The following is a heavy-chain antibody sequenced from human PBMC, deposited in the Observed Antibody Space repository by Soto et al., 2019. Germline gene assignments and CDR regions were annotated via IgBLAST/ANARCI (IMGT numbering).Heavy chain of an antibody. Sequence: EVQLVESGGGLVKPGGSLRLSCAASGFTFSSYSMNCVRQAPGKGLEWVSSISSSSSYIYYADSVKGRFTISRDNAKNSLYLQMNSLRAEDTAVYFCARAPYYYDSRGYYAYWGQGTLVTVSS. D-gene: IGHD3-22*01. CDR1: GFTFSSYS. CDR3: ARAPYYYDSRGYYAY. V-gene: IGHV3-21*01. J-gene: IGHJ4*02. CDR2: ISSSSSYI.